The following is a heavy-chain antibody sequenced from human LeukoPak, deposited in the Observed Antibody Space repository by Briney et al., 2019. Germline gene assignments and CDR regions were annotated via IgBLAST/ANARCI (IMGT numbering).Heavy chain of an antibody. CDR1: GYTFSMYN. CDR2: INPTGGA. CDR3: AREGVGGTGLDY. V-gene: IGHV1-46*01. D-gene: IGHD1-1*01. Sequence: ASVKVSCKASGYTFSMYNMHRVRQAPGQGLEWMGIINPTGGASYAQKLQGRITVTRDTSTSTMFMDLSSLRSEDTAVYYCAREGVGGTGLDYWGQGTLVTVSS. J-gene: IGHJ4*02.